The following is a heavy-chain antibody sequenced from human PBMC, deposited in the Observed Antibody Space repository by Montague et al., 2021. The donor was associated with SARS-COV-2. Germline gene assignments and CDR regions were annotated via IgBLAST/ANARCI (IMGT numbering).Heavy chain of an antibody. Sequence: SETLSLTCSVSGVSISGGSYYRSWVRQPPGKGLEWIGYVYHTGSTNYNPSLKSRVTLSIDTSKNQFSLNLTSVTAADTAVYYCVREKYYFDDSGSKWGQGTLVTV. J-gene: IGHJ4*02. D-gene: IGHD3-22*01. V-gene: IGHV4-61*01. CDR2: VYHTGST. CDR3: VREKYYFDDSGSK. CDR1: GVSISGGSYY.